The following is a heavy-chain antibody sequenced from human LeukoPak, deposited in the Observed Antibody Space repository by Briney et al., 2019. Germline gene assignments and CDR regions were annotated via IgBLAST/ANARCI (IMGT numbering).Heavy chain of an antibody. J-gene: IGHJ4*02. D-gene: IGHD2-8*01. V-gene: IGHV3-11*04. Sequence: GGSLRLSCAASGFTFSDYYMSWVRQAPGKGLEWVSYISSSGSTIYYADSVKGRFTISRDNAKNSLYLQMNSLRAEDTAVYYCARSYCTNGVCYPIFDYWGQGTLVTVSS. CDR2: ISSSGSTI. CDR1: GFTFSDYY. CDR3: ARSYCTNGVCYPIFDY.